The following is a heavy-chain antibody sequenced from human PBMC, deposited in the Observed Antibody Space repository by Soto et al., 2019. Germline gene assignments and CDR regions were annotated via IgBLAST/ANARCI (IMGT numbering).Heavy chain of an antibody. CDR1: GFSLSTGGVG. D-gene: IGHD2-21*01. CDR3: AHEKHDFEGEDYYGY. V-gene: IGHV2-5*01. CDR2: IYYNDDR. J-gene: IGHJ4*02. Sequence: QITLRESGPTLLSPTQTLTLTCTFSGFSLSTGGVGVGWIRQPPGKALEWLALIYYNDDRRYSPSLRSRLTITKDTSKNPVVLTLTNMDPVDTATYYCAHEKHDFEGEDYYGYWGQGILVTVSS.